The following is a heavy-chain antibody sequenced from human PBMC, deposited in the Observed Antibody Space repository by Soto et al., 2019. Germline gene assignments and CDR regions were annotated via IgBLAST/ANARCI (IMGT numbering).Heavy chain of an antibody. D-gene: IGHD2-21*02. J-gene: IGHJ3*02. Sequence: GASVKVSCKASGGTFSSYAISWVRQAPGQGLEWMGGIIPIFGTANYAQKFQGRVTITADESTSTAYMELSSLRSEDTAVHYCARWCQSAPCNTHAADCGGDCYSVAFDIWGQGIMVTVSS. CDR1: GGTFSSYA. CDR3: ARWCQSAPCNTHAADCGGDCYSVAFDI. V-gene: IGHV1-69*13. CDR2: IIPIFGTA.